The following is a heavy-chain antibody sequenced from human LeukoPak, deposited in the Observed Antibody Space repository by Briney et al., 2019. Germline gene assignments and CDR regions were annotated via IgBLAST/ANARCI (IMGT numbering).Heavy chain of an antibody. CDR3: AKGVTTGGYPYYFDY. CDR2: ISYDGSNK. Sequence: GGSLRLSCAASGFTFSSYGMHWVRQAPGKGLEWVAVISYDGSNKYYADSVKGRFTISRDNSKNTLYLQMNSLRAEDTVVYYCAKGVTTGGYPYYFDYWGQGTLVTVSS. D-gene: IGHD4-11*01. J-gene: IGHJ4*02. CDR1: GFTFSSYG. V-gene: IGHV3-30*18.